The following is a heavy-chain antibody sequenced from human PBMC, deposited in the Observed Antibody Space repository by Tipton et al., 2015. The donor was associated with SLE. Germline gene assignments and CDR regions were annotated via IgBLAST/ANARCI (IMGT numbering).Heavy chain of an antibody. CDR2: ISAYNGNT. Sequence: QLVQSGPEVKKPGASVKVSCRASGYTFTSYGISWVRQAPGQGLEWMGWISAYNGNTNYAQKLQGRVTMTTDTSTSTAYMELRSLRSDDTAVYYCARDLRIALSLDFDYWGQGTLVTVSS. V-gene: IGHV1-18*01. J-gene: IGHJ4*02. D-gene: IGHD6-13*01. CDR3: ARDLRIALSLDFDY. CDR1: GYTFTSYG.